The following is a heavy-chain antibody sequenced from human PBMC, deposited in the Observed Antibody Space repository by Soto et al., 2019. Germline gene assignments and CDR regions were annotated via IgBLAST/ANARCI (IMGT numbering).Heavy chain of an antibody. CDR2: VSYSGSYT. CDR3: ATGQDCSGGSCFDFDY. Sequence: QVQLVESGGDLVKPGGSLRLSCAASELIFSDYYMNWIRQAPGKGLEWVAVVSYSGSYTNYADSVKGRFSVSRDKRKNSLYLQMNSLRVEATALYYCATGQDCSGGSCFDFDYWGQGTRVTVSS. V-gene: IGHV3-11*06. CDR1: ELIFSDYY. D-gene: IGHD2-15*01. J-gene: IGHJ4*02.